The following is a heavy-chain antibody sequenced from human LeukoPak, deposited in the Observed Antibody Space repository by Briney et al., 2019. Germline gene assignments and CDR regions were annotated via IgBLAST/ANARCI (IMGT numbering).Heavy chain of an antibody. J-gene: IGHJ3*02. CDR1: GFTFSSYA. CDR2: ISGSGGST. Sequence: GGSLRLSCAASGFTFSSYAMSWVRQAPGKGLEWVSAISGSGGSTYYADSVKGRFTISRDNSKNTLYLQMNSLRAEDTAVYYCAREGDDSSGYPRGAFDIWGQGTMVTVSS. CDR3: AREGDDSSGYPRGAFDI. D-gene: IGHD3-22*01. V-gene: IGHV3-23*01.